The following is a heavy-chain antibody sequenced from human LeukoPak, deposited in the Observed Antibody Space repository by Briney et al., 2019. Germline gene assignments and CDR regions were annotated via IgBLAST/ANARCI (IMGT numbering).Heavy chain of an antibody. CDR1: GFTFSSYA. V-gene: IGHV3-30-3*01. Sequence: PGGSLRLSCAASGFTFSSYAMHWVRQAPGKGLEWVAVISYDGSNKYYADSVKGRFTISRDNSKNTLYLQMNSLRAEDTAVYYCARDDYGDNWGQGTLVTVSS. CDR2: ISYDGSNK. D-gene: IGHD4-17*01. CDR3: ARDDYGDN. J-gene: IGHJ4*02.